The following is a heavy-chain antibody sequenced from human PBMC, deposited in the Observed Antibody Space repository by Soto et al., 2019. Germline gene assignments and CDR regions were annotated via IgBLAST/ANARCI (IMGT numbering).Heavy chain of an antibody. Sequence: GGSLRLSCAASGFTFSDYYMSWIRQAPGKGLEWVSYISSSGSTIYYADSVKGRFTISRDNAKNSLYLQMDSLRAEDTAVYYCARDLVGELVPAAIRSLYGMDVWGQGTTVTVSS. CDR2: ISSSGSTI. J-gene: IGHJ6*02. CDR3: ARDLVGELVPAAIRSLYGMDV. CDR1: GFTFSDYY. D-gene: IGHD2-2*02. V-gene: IGHV3-11*01.